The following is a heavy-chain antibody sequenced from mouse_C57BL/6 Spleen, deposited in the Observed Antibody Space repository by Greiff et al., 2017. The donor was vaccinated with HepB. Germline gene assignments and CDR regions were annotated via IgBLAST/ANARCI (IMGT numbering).Heavy chain of an antibody. D-gene: IGHD1-1*01. CDR2: IDPSDSYT. CDR1: GYTFTSYW. J-gene: IGHJ4*01. V-gene: IGHV1-69*01. CDR3: ARWGLLRDYAMDY. Sequence: QVQLQQPGAELVMPGASVKLSCKASGYTFTSYWMHWVKQRPGQGLEWIGEIDPSDSYTNYNQKFKGKSTLTVDKSSSTAYMQLSSLTSEDSAVYYCARWGLLRDYAMDYWGQGTSVTVSS.